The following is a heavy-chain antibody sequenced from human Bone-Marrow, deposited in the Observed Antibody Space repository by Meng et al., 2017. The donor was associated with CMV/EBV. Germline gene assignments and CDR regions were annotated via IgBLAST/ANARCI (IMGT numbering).Heavy chain of an antibody. D-gene: IGHD3-10*01. CDR1: GDSFRGYY. CDR2: ITHSGST. Sequence: GSLRLSCAVYGDSFRGYYWTWIRQPPGKRLEWIGEITHSGSTNFQPSLRGRVTMSLDTSNNQFSLRLSSVTAADTAIYFCARGRRVPRAIIYYFPVDVWGQGPTVTCYS. V-gene: IGHV4-34*01. J-gene: IGHJ6*01. CDR3: ARGRRVPRAIIYYFPVDV.